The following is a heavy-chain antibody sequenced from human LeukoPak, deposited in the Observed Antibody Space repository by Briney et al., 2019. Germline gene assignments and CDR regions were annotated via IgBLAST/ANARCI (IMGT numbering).Heavy chain of an antibody. D-gene: IGHD3-16*01. V-gene: IGHV5-51*01. CDR3: ARQRFTTRAYAGNWFDP. CDR1: GYSFTSYW. Sequence: GESLKISCKGSGYSFTSYWIGWVRQMPGKGLEWMGIIYPGDSDTKYSPSFQRQVTISADKSISPAYLQWSSLKASDTAMSYCARQRFTTRAYAGNWFDPWGQGTLVAVSS. J-gene: IGHJ5*02. CDR2: IYPGDSDT.